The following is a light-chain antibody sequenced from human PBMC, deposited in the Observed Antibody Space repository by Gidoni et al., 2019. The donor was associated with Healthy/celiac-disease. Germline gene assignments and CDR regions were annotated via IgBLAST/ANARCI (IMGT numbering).Light chain of an antibody. CDR3: QQSYSTFWT. J-gene: IGKJ1*01. V-gene: IGKV1-39*01. CDR1: QSISSY. CDR2: AAS. Sequence: DIQITQSPSSLSASVGDRVTITCRASQSISSYLNWYQQKPGKAPKLLIYAASSLQSGVPSRFSGSGSGTDFTLTISSLQPEDFATYYCQQSYSTFWTFGQGTKVEIK.